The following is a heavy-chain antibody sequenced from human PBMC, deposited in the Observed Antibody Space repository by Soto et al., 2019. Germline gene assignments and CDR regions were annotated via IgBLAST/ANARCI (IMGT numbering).Heavy chain of an antibody. Sequence: EVQLVESGGGLVKPGGSLRLSCAASGFTFSSYSMNWVRQAPGKGLEWVSSISSSSSYIYYADSVKGRFTISRDNAKNSLYLQKNSPRAEDTAVYYCARDGADILTGYYYYYGMDVWGQGTTVTVSS. D-gene: IGHD3-9*01. CDR2: ISSSSSYI. CDR3: ARDGADILTGYYYYYGMDV. CDR1: GFTFSSYS. J-gene: IGHJ6*02. V-gene: IGHV3-21*01.